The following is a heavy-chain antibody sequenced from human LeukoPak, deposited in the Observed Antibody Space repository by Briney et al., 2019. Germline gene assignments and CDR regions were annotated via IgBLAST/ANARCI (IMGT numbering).Heavy chain of an antibody. CDR1: GYTFTGYY. V-gene: IGHV1-2*02. CDR3: ARVIAERGELTDFDY. Sequence: ASVQVFCKASGYTFTGYYMHWVRQAPGQGLEWMGWINPNSGGTNYAQKFQGRVTMTRDTSISTAYMELSRLRSDDTAVYYCARVIAERGELTDFDYWGERPVDTVSS. D-gene: IGHD1-26*01. J-gene: IGHJ4*01. CDR2: INPNSGGT.